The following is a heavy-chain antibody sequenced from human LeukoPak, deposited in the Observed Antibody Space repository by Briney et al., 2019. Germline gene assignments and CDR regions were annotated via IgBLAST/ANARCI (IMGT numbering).Heavy chain of an antibody. Sequence: ASLKVSCKASGYTFTNCAMHWVRQAPGQRLEWMGWINAGSGNTKYSQKFQGRVTITRDTSASTAYMELSSLRSEDTAVYYCARVGSPGYYYGMDVWGQGTTVTVSS. CDR3: ARVGSPGYYYGMDV. CDR1: GYTFTNCA. J-gene: IGHJ6*02. CDR2: INAGSGNT. D-gene: IGHD1-26*01. V-gene: IGHV1-3*01.